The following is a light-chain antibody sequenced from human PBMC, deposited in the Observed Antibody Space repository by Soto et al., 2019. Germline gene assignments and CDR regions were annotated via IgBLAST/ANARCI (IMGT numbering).Light chain of an antibody. Sequence: EIVLTPSPCTLSLSPGERAPLSCMASQSVSSSYLAWYQQNPGQAPRLLIYGASSRATGLPDRFSGSGSGTDFTLTISRLEPEDFAVYYCQQYGSSLWTVGQGAKVDIK. V-gene: IGKV3-20*01. CDR1: QSVSSSY. J-gene: IGKJ1*01. CDR2: GAS. CDR3: QQYGSSLWT.